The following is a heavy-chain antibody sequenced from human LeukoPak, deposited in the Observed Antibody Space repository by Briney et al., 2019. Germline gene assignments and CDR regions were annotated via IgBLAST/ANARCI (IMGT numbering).Heavy chain of an antibody. Sequence: GASVKVSCKASGYSFTDYYMHWVRQAPGQGLEWMGWINPNSGGTNYAQKFQGRVTMTRDTSISTAYMELSRLRSDDTAVYYCARDLYCGGDCYFMSLGTDYWGQGTLVTVSS. CDR3: ARDLYCGGDCYFMSLGTDY. D-gene: IGHD2-21*01. CDR1: GYSFTDYY. V-gene: IGHV1-2*02. J-gene: IGHJ4*02. CDR2: INPNSGGT.